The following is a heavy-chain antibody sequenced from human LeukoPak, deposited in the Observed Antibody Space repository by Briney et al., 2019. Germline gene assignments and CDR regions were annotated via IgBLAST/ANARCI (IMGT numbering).Heavy chain of an antibody. CDR1: GYTFTSYG. CDR2: ISAYNGNT. J-gene: IGHJ2*01. Sequence: GASVKVSCKASGYTFTSYGISWVRQAPGRGLEWMGWISAYNGNTNYAQKLQGRVTMTTDTSTSTAYMELRSLRSDDTAVYYCARDLGSGWSNWYFDLWGRGTLVTVSS. CDR3: ARDLGSGWSNWYFDL. V-gene: IGHV1-18*01. D-gene: IGHD6-19*01.